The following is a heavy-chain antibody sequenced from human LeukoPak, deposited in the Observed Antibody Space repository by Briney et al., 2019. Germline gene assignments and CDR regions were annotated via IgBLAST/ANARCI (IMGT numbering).Heavy chain of an antibody. CDR3: ARSLRVAVAASY. J-gene: IGHJ4*02. Sequence: QPGGSLRLSCAASGFTVSSNYMSWVRQAPGKGLEWVANIKQDGSEKNYVDSLKGRFTISRDNAKNSLYLQMNSLTAEDTAIYYCARSLRVAVAASYWGQGTLVTVSS. D-gene: IGHD6-19*01. V-gene: IGHV3-7*01. CDR2: IKQDGSEK. CDR1: GFTVSSNY.